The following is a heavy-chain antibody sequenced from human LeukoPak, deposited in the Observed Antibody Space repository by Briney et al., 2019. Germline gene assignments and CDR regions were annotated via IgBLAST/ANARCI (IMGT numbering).Heavy chain of an antibody. CDR1: GFTFTNAW. CDR3: STLTSRGLSDS. V-gene: IGHV3-15*07. CDR2: IKSKADGEAI. Sequence: GGSLRLSCAASGFTFTNAWMNWVRQAPGKGLEWVGRIKSKADGEAIDYAAPVKGRFTFSRDDSKNMLYLQMNSLKSEDTAVYYCSTLTSRGLSDSWGQGTLVTVSS. J-gene: IGHJ4*02. D-gene: IGHD1-20*01.